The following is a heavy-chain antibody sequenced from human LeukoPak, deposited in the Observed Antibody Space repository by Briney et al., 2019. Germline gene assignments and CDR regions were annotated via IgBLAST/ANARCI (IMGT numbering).Heavy chain of an antibody. J-gene: IGHJ4*02. CDR2: ISYDGSNK. V-gene: IGHV3-30*18. CDR1: GFTFRSYG. D-gene: IGHD4-11*01. Sequence: GGSLRLSCAASGFTFRSYGMHWVRQAPGKGLEWVAVISYDGSNKYYADSVKGRFTISRDNSKNTLYLQMNSLRAEDTAVYYCAKLTTNFDYWGQGTLVTVSS. CDR3: AKLTTNFDY.